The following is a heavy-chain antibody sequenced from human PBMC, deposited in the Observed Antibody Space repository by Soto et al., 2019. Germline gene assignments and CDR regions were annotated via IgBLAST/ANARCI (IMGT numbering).Heavy chain of an antibody. D-gene: IGHD3-10*01. V-gene: IGHV4-59*01. CDR1: GGSISSYY. CDR2: IYYSGST. Sequence: SETLSLTCTVSGGSISSYYWSWIRQPPGKGLEWIGYIYYSGSTNYNPSLKSRVTISVDTSKNQFSLKLSSVTAADTAVYYCARDRVYYGSGSYEPYYYGMDVWGQATTVTVSS. CDR3: ARDRVYYGSGSYEPYYYGMDV. J-gene: IGHJ6*02.